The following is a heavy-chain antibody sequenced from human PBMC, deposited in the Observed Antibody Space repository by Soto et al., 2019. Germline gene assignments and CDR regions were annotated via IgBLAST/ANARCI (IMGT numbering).Heavy chain of an antibody. D-gene: IGHD2-8*01. Sequence: GSLRLSCAASGFAFQTYTMEWLRQPPGKGLEWVSSITISGNYIYYADSVKGRFTISRDNGRNSVYLQMNSLRAEDTAVYYCAKVGVLRTNFRWFDLWGQGTLVTVSS. CDR3: AKVGVLRTNFRWFDL. J-gene: IGHJ5*02. CDR1: GFAFQTYT. CDR2: ITISGNYI. V-gene: IGHV3-21*01.